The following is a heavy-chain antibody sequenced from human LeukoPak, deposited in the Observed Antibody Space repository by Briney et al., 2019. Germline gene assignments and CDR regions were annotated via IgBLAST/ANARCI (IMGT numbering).Heavy chain of an antibody. CDR2: AHYRSKWYN. J-gene: IGHJ4*02. CDR1: GDSVTSNSAP. D-gene: IGHD6-13*01. CDR3: ARDRDSSSWDYFDY. V-gene: IGHV6-1*01. Sequence: SQTLSVTRAISGDSVTSNSAPCTWIRQSPSRCLKWMGRAHYRSKWYNDYAVSVKSRITINPDTSKNQFSLQLNSVTPEDTAVYYCARDRDSSSWDYFDYWGQGTLVTVSS.